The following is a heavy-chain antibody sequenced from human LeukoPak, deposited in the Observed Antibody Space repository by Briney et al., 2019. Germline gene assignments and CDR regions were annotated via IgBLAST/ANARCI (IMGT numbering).Heavy chain of an antibody. CDR1: GFIFTDYW. J-gene: IGHJ4*02. Sequence: GGSLRLSCVASGFIFTDYWMKRVPHVPGKGLARGAHIIVVGAKEDYVDSGRGRFTISRDNTKNTLYLQMNSLRAEDTALYYCATRESSMARTFWGQGTLVTVSS. CDR2: IIVVGAKE. CDR3: ATRESSMARTF. V-gene: IGHV3-7*02. D-gene: IGHD3-10*01.